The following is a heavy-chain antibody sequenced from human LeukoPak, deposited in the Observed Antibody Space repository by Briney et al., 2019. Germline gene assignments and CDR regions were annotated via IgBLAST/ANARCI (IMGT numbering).Heavy chain of an antibody. CDR3: AREGYYGSGNYRTAFDY. CDR1: GFSVSSNY. V-gene: IGHV3-21*01. D-gene: IGHD3-10*01. Sequence: PGGSLRLSCAASGFSVSSNYMNWVRQAPGKGLEWVSSISSSSSYIYYADSVKGRFTISRDNAKNSLYLQMNSLRAEDTAVYYCAREGYYGSGNYRTAFDYWGQGTLVTVSS. CDR2: ISSSSSYI. J-gene: IGHJ4*02.